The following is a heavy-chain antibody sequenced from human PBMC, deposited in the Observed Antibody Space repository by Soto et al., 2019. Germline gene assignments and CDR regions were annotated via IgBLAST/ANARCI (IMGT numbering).Heavy chain of an antibody. D-gene: IGHD3-3*01. CDR1: GFTFSSYG. J-gene: IGHJ4*02. Sequence: QVQLVESGGGVVQPGRSLRLSCAASGFTFSSYGMHWVRQAPGKGLEWVAVISYDGGNKYYADSVKGRFTISRDNSKNTLYLQMNSLRAEDTAVYYCAKGSYDFWSGYFPLDYWGQGTLVTVSS. V-gene: IGHV3-30*18. CDR2: ISYDGGNK. CDR3: AKGSYDFWSGYFPLDY.